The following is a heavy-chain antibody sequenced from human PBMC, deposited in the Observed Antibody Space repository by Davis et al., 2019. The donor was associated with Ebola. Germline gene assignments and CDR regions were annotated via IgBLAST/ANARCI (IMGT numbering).Heavy chain of an antibody. CDR1: DASISGHY. V-gene: IGHV4-59*11. CDR3: ARVRRNYGDYLNDAFDI. Sequence: PSETLSLTCTVSDASISGHYWNWFRQPPGKGLEWIGFISGSGRTSYNPSLKSQVTISADTSKNQFSLNLSSVTAADTAVYYCARVRRNYGDYLNDAFDIWGQGTMVTVSS. D-gene: IGHD4-17*01. J-gene: IGHJ3*02. CDR2: ISGSGRT.